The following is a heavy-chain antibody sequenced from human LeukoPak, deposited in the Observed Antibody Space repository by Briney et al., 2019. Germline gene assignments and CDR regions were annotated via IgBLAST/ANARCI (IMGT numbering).Heavy chain of an antibody. D-gene: IGHD3-22*01. Sequence: ASVKVSCKASGYTFTSYDINWVRQATGQGLEWMGWMNPNSGNTGYAQKFQGRVTMTRNTSISTAYMELSSLRSEDTAVYYCARGGYYYDSSGYSRGLEYWGQGTLVTVSS. J-gene: IGHJ4*02. V-gene: IGHV1-8*01. CDR2: MNPNSGNT. CDR3: ARGGYYYDSSGYSRGLEY. CDR1: GYTFTSYD.